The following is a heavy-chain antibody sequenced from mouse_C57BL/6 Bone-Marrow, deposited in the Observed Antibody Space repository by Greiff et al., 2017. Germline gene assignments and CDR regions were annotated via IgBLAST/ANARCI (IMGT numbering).Heavy chain of an antibody. CDR3: ARPGGYYDWYCDV. D-gene: IGHD2-3*01. J-gene: IGHJ1*03. CDR2: IHPNSGST. V-gene: IGHV1-64*01. CDR1: GYTFTSYW. Sequence: VQLQQPGAELVKPGASVKLSCKASGYTFTSYWMHWVKQRPGQGLEWIGMIHPNSGSTNYNEKFKSKATLTVDKSSSTAYMQLSSLTSEDSAVYYCARPGGYYDWYCDVWGTGTTVTVSS.